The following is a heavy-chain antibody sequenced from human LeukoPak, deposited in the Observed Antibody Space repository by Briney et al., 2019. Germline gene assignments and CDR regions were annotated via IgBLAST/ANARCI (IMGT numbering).Heavy chain of an antibody. CDR1: GFTFSSYA. D-gene: IGHD1-26*01. Sequence: GGSLRLSCATSGFTFSSYAMSWVRQAPGKGLEWVSGISNSGGSTDYAASVKGRFTISRDNSKNTLYVQMNTLRAEDTAVYYCARRVSGSYSPLDHWGQGTLVTVSS. CDR3: ARRVSGSYSPLDH. CDR2: ISNSGGST. J-gene: IGHJ4*02. V-gene: IGHV3-23*01.